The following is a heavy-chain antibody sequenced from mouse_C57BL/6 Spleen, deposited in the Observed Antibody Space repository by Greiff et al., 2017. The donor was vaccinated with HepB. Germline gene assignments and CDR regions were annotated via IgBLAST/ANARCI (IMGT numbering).Heavy chain of an antibody. CDR2: IYPGDGDT. CDR3: ARAYYSNHGAMDY. CDR1: GYAFSSSW. Sequence: QVQLQQSGPELVKPGASVKISCKASGYAFSSSWMNWVKQRPGKGLEWIGRIYPGDGDTNYNGKFKGKATLTADKSSSTAYMQLSSLTSEDSAVYFCARAYYSNHGAMDYWGQGTSVTVSS. D-gene: IGHD2-5*01. V-gene: IGHV1-82*01. J-gene: IGHJ4*01.